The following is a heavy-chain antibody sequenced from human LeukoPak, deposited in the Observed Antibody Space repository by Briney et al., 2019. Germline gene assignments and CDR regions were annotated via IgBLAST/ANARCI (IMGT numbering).Heavy chain of an antibody. CDR1: GGSISSGGYY. J-gene: IGHJ4*02. Sequence: SETLSLTCTVSGGSISSGGYYWSWIRQHPGKGLEWIGYIYYSGSTYYNPSLKSRVTISVDTSKNQFSLKLSSVTAADTAVYYCARDHYDILTGYYPYLFDYWGQGTLVTVSS. V-gene: IGHV4-31*03. CDR2: IYYSGST. D-gene: IGHD3-9*01. CDR3: ARDHYDILTGYYPYLFDY.